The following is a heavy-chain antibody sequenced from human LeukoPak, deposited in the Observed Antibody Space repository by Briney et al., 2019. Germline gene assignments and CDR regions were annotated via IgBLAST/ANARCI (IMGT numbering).Heavy chain of an antibody. Sequence: ASVKVSCKASGGTFSSYAISWVRQAPGRGLEWMGRIVPILGTATYAQKFQGRVTITADKSTSTAYMELSSLRSEDTAVYYCARGAQRGYSSSWPLLVDYWGQGTLVTVSS. CDR3: ARGAQRGYSSSWPLLVDY. D-gene: IGHD6-13*01. CDR1: GGTFSSYA. J-gene: IGHJ4*02. CDR2: IVPILGTA. V-gene: IGHV1-69*04.